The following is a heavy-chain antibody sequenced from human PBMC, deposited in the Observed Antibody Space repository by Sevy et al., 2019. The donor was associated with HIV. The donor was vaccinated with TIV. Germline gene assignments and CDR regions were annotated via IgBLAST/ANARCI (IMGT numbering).Heavy chain of an antibody. CDR1: GFTFGSYS. Sequence: GGSLRLSCAASGFTFGSYSMNWVRQAPGKGLEWVSYISTSSSTIYYADSVKGRFTISRDNAKNSLYLQMNSLRAEDTAVYYCAREGLGYCSSTSCSTAYYFDYWGQGSLVTVSS. CDR2: ISTSSSTI. D-gene: IGHD2-2*01. CDR3: AREGLGYCSSTSCSTAYYFDY. V-gene: IGHV3-48*01. J-gene: IGHJ4*02.